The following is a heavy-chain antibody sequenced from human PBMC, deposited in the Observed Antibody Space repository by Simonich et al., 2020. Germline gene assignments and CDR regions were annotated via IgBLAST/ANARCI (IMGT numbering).Heavy chain of an antibody. Sequence: EVQLVESGGGLVQPGGSLRLSCAAFGFTFSSYWMHWVRQAPGKGLVWVSRINSDGMSTSYADSVKGRFTISRDNAKNTLYLQMNSLRAEDTAVYYCANSWGSGAFDIWGQGTMVTVSS. CDR3: ANSWGSGAFDI. CDR1: GFTFSSYW. J-gene: IGHJ3*02. CDR2: INSDGMST. D-gene: IGHD7-27*01. V-gene: IGHV3-74*01.